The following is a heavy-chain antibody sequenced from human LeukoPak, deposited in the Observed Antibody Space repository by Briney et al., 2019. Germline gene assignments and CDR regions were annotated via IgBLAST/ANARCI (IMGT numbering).Heavy chain of an antibody. CDR1: GFTGGRHY. CDR3: ARAIAPDGYYGLDV. D-gene: IGHD2-21*01. V-gene: IGHV3-66*01. J-gene: IGHJ6*02. Sequence: GSLRLSCAASGFTGGRHYMNWVRQAPGKGLDRVSVIYGGGNTYYADSVKGRFTISRDNSKNTVYLQVNSLRAEDTAVYYCARAIAPDGYYGLDVWGQGTTVIVSS. CDR2: IYGGGNT.